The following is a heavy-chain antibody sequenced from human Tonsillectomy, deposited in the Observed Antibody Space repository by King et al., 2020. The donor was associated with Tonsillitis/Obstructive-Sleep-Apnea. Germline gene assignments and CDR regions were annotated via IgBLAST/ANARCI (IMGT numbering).Heavy chain of an antibody. Sequence: QLQESGPGLVKPSETLSLTCTFSGGSISSSGYYWGWIRQPPGKGLEWIGSIYYSGTTYYNPSLKSRVTMSIDTSKKQFSLKLRSVTAADTAVYYCARLYSNYFHYYMDVWGKGTTVTVSS. J-gene: IGHJ6*03. V-gene: IGHV4-39*01. CDR3: ARLYSNYFHYYMDV. CDR2: IYYSGTT. D-gene: IGHD4-11*01. CDR1: GGSISSSGYY.